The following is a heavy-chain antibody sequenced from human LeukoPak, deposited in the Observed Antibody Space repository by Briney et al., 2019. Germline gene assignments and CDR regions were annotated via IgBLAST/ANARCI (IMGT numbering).Heavy chain of an antibody. Sequence: GGSLRLSCEASGFTFISYGMHWVRQAPGKGLEWVAVIWYDGSNKYYADSVKGRFTISRDNSKNTLYLQMNSLRAEDTAVYYCARVLSSGWFYYGMDVWGQGTTVTVSS. CDR3: ARVLSSGWFYYGMDV. V-gene: IGHV3-33*01. CDR1: GFTFISYG. D-gene: IGHD6-19*01. CDR2: IWYDGSNK. J-gene: IGHJ6*02.